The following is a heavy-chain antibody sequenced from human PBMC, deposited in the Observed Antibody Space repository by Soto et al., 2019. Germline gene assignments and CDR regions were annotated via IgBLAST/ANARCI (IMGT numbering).Heavy chain of an antibody. CDR1: GFTFSSYA. V-gene: IGHV3-23*01. CDR3: AKREVVYSFGMDV. CDR2: ISGNGATT. J-gene: IGHJ6*02. D-gene: IGHD2-15*01. Sequence: PGGSLRLSCAASGFTFSSYALTWVRQAPGKGLEWISVISGNGATTYYADSVKGRFTISRDNSNNTLYLQMNSLRADDTAVYYCAKREVVYSFGMDVWGQGTTVTVSS.